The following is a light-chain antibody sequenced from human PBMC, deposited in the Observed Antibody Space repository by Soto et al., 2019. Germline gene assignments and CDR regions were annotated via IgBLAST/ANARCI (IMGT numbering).Light chain of an antibody. J-gene: IGLJ1*01. CDR1: SSDVDNYNN. CDR2: DVN. V-gene: IGLV2-11*01. Sequence: QSVLTQPRSVSGSPGPSVTISCTRTSSDVDNYNNVSWYQQHPGKAPKLLIYDVNKRPSGVPYRFSGSKSGNTASLTISGLQAGDEADYFCCSYAGTYTRVFGTGTKVTVL. CDR3: CSYAGTYTRV.